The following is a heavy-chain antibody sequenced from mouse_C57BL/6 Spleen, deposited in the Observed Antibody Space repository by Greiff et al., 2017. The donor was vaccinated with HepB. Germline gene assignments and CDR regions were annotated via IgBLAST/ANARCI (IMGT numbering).Heavy chain of an antibody. D-gene: IGHD2-5*01. V-gene: IGHV5-4*01. Sequence: EVKVVESGGGLVKPGGSLKLSCAASGFTFSSYAMSWVRQTPEKRLEWVATISDGGSYTYYTDNVKGRFTISRDNAKNNLYLQMSHLKSEDTAMYYCARDHYSNYWYFDVWGTGTTVTVSS. CDR3: ARDHYSNYWYFDV. J-gene: IGHJ1*03. CDR1: GFTFSSYA. CDR2: ISDGGSYT.